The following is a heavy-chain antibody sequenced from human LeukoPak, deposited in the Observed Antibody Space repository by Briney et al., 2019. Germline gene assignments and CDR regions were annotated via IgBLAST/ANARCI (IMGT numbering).Heavy chain of an antibody. J-gene: IGHJ3*02. CDR1: GGSFSGYY. CDR3: ARPTIAAAGRLAFDI. D-gene: IGHD6-13*01. V-gene: IGHV4-34*01. Sequence: SETLSLTCAVSGGSFSGYYWSWIRQPPGEGLQWIGEINHSGSTNYNPSLESRVTISVDTSKNQFSLNLNSVTAADTAMYYCARPTIAAAGRLAFDIWGQGTMVTVSS. CDR2: INHSGST.